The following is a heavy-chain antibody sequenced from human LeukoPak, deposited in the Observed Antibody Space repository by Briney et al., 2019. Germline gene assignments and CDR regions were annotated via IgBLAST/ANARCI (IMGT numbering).Heavy chain of an antibody. V-gene: IGHV1-2*02. D-gene: IGHD2-2*02. Sequence: GASVKVSCKASGYTFTGYYMHWVRQAPGQGLEWMGWINPNSGGTNYAQKFQGRVTMTRDTSISTAYMELSRLRSDDTAVYYCARVVEQLLYEADYYYYYMDVWGKGTTVTVSS. CDR2: INPNSGGT. CDR1: GYTFTGYY. CDR3: ARVVEQLLYEADYYYYYMDV. J-gene: IGHJ6*03.